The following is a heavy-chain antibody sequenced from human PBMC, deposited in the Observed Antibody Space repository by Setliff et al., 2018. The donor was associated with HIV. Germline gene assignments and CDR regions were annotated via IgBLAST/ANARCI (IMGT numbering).Heavy chain of an antibody. CDR1: YY. Sequence: YYWTWIRQPPGKGLEWVSSINANGGSARYADSVKGRFTISRDNAKKSLYLQMNNLRAEDTAVYYCARVPAAIDYWGQGTLVTVSS. J-gene: IGHJ4*02. V-gene: IGHV3-11*04. CDR2: INANGGSA. D-gene: IGHD2-15*01. CDR3: ARVPAAIDY.